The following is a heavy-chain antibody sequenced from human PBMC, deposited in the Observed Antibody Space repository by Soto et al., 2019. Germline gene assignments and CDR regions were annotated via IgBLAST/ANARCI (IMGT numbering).Heavy chain of an antibody. CDR2: MNPNSGNT. D-gene: IGHD3-3*01. CDR3: ARGVYYDFWSGYRSPYYFDY. Sequence: ASVEVGCKASGDTVTIYVINGARQSTGQGLEWMGWMNPNSGNTGYAQKFQGRVTMTRNTSISTAYMELSSLRSEDTAVYYCARGVYYDFWSGYRSPYYFDYWGQGALVTVSS. V-gene: IGHV1-8*01. J-gene: IGHJ4*02. CDR1: GDTVTIYV.